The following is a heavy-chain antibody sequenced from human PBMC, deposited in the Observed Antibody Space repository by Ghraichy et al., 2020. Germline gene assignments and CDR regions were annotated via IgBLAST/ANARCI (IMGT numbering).Heavy chain of an antibody. V-gene: IGHV1-69*13. CDR2: IIPIFGTA. Sequence: SVKVSCKASGGTFSSYAISWVRQAPGQGLEWMGGIIPIFGTANYAQKFQGRVTITADESTSTAYMELSSLRSEDTAVYYCASRIVLRFLEWYRESPYGMDVWGQGTTVTVSS. J-gene: IGHJ6*02. D-gene: IGHD3-3*01. CDR3: ASRIVLRFLEWYRESPYGMDV. CDR1: GGTFSSYA.